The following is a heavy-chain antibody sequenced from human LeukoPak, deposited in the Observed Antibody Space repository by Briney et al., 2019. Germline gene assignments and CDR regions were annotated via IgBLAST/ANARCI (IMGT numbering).Heavy chain of an antibody. CDR1: GFTFSSYS. J-gene: IGHJ6*02. V-gene: IGHV3-48*01. CDR2: IRSSSRTI. D-gene: IGHD6-19*01. Sequence: GGSLRLSCAASGFTFSSYSMNWVRQAPGKGREWVSYIRSSSRTIYYAGSVKSRFTISRDNTKSSLYLQMNSLRAEDTAVYYCARDIGGIAVAGDPYYYGMDVWGQGTTVTVSS. CDR3: ARDIGGIAVAGDPYYYGMDV.